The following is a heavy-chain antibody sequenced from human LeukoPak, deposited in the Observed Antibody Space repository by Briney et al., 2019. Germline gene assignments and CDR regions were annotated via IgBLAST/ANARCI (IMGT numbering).Heavy chain of an antibody. J-gene: IGHJ4*02. CDR3: ARDQDIVVVPAAIGGFGY. CDR1: GFTFSDYY. V-gene: IGHV3-11*04. Sequence: GGSLRLSCAASGFTFSDYYMSWIRQAPGKGLEWVSYISSSGSTIYYADSVKGRFTISRDNAKNSLYLQMNSLRAEDTAVYYCARDQDIVVVPAAIGGFGYWGQGTLVTVSS. CDR2: ISSSGSTI. D-gene: IGHD2-2*02.